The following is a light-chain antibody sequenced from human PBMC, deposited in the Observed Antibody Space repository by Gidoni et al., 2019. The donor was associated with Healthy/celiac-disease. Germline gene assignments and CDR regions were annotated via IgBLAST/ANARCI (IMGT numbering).Light chain of an antibody. CDR1: QGIRND. CDR2: AAS. CDR3: LQDYNYPWT. J-gene: IGKJ1*01. V-gene: IGKV1-6*01. Sequence: AIQMTQTPSSLSASGGDRVTITCRAMQGIRNDLGWCHQKPGTAPKLLIYAASSLQSGVPSRFIGSGSGTDFPLTISSLQPEDFATYYCLQDYNYPWTFGQGTKVEIK.